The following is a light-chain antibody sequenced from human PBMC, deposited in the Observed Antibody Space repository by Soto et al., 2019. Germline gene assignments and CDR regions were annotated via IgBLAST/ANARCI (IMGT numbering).Light chain of an antibody. CDR2: SVS. V-gene: IGKV1-5*01. CDR1: QSVNSW. Sequence: DIQMTQSPSTLSAYVGDRVTITCRASQSVNSWLAWYQQKPGRAPKLLIYSVSNLYSGAPSRFSGSGSGTEFTLTISSLQPDDFATYYCQQFSSYSRTFGQGTKVEMK. J-gene: IGKJ1*01. CDR3: QQFSSYSRT.